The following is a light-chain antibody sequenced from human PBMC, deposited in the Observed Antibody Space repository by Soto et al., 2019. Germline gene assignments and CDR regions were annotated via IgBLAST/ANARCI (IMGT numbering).Light chain of an antibody. J-gene: IGLJ1*01. V-gene: IGLV2-8*01. CDR2: EVN. CDR3: NSYAGSPYV. Sequence: HSALTQPPSPSGAPRPSGPISCTGTRRDVGGYNYVSWYQQHPGKAPKLMIYEVNKRPSGVPDRFSGSKSGNTASLTVSGLQAEDEADYYCNSYAGSPYVFGTGTKVTVL. CDR1: RRDVGGYNY.